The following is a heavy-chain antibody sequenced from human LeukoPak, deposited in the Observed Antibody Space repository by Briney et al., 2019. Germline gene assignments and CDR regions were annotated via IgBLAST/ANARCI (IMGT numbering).Heavy chain of an antibody. D-gene: IGHD2-8*01. J-gene: IGHJ5*02. V-gene: IGHV1-69*05. Sequence: SVKVSCKASGGTFSSYAISWVRQAPGQGLEWMGGIIPIFGTANYAQKFQGRVTITTDESTSTAYMELSSLRSEDTAVYYCARDRYCTNGVCYNDWLDPWGQGTLVTVSS. CDR2: IIPIFGTA. CDR1: GGTFSSYA. CDR3: ARDRYCTNGVCYNDWLDP.